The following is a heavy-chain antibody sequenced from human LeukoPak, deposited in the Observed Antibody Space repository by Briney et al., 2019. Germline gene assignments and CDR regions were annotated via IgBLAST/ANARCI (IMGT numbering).Heavy chain of an antibody. Sequence: SETLSLTCTVSGGSIRTDGSYWAWIRQPPGKGLEWIGSIYIDGITHYNSSLQSRVTLSIDTSKNHFPLRLTSVTAADTAVFYCARLFTRAWEYRYGMDVWGQGTAVTVSS. CDR1: GGSIRTDGSY. CDR3: ARLFTRAWEYRYGMDV. V-gene: IGHV4-39*02. J-gene: IGHJ6*02. CDR2: IYIDGIT. D-gene: IGHD1-26*01.